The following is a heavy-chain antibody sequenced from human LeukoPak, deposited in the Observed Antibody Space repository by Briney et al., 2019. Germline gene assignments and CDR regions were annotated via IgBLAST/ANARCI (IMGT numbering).Heavy chain of an antibody. CDR1: GFTFSSYA. CDR2: ISYDGSNK. V-gene: IGHV3-30*04. J-gene: IGHJ4*02. Sequence: GGSLRLSCAASGFTFSSYAMHWVRQAPGKGLEWVAVISYDGSNKYYADSVKGRFTISRDNAKNSLFLQMNSLRAEDTAVYYCATKDGYNFDYWGQGTLVTVPS. CDR3: ATKDGYNFDY. D-gene: IGHD5-24*01.